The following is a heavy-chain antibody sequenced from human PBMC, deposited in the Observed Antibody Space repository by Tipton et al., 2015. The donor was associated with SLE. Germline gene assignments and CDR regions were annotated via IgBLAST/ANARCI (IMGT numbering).Heavy chain of an antibody. D-gene: IGHD1-1*01. Sequence: SLRLSCTASGFTFDDYTMHWVRQAPGKGLEWVSLISWDGGSTYYADSVKGRFTISRDNSKNSLYLQMNSLRTEDTALYYCASGEGFDYWGQGTLVTVSS. CDR1: GFTFDDYT. J-gene: IGHJ4*02. CDR3: ASGEGFDY. CDR2: ISWDGGST. V-gene: IGHV3-43*01.